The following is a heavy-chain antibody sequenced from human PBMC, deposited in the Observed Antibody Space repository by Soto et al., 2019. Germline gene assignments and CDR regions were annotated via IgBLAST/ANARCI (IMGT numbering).Heavy chain of an antibody. CDR1: GYTFTTYG. J-gene: IGHJ6*02. V-gene: IGHV1-18*04. D-gene: IGHD1-1*01. CDR3: ARDGERDTGLNFYYYLHGMDA. CDR2: ISPYNGTT. Sequence: QVQLVQSGGEVRKPGASVKVSCKASGYTFTTYGISWVRQAPGQGLEWMGRISPYNGTTKYAEKFQGEMTMTTDTATSTAYMDLRSLRSDDTAVYYCARDGERDTGLNFYYYLHGMDAWGQGTRVTVSS.